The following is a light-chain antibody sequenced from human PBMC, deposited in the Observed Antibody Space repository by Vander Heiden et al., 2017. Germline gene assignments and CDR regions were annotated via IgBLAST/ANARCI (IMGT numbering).Light chain of an antibody. CDR1: QGISNY. CDR3: QQLDSYPRT. V-gene: IGKV1-9*01. Sequence: IQLTQSPSSLSASVGDRVTIPCRASQGISNYLAWYQQKPGKAPNLLIYGASTLQTGVPSRFSGSGYGTDFTLTISSLQPEDFATYYCQQLDSYPRTFGGGTKVEIK. J-gene: IGKJ4*01. CDR2: GAS.